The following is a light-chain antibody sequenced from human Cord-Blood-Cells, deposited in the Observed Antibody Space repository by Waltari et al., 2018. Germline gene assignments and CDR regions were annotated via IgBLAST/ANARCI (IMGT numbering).Light chain of an antibody. V-gene: IGLV6-57*01. CDR1: SGSIASNY. CDR3: QSYDSSNLV. Sequence: NFMLTQPHSVSESPGKTVTISCTRSSGSIASNYVQWYQQRPGSSPTTVIYEDNQRPPGVPGRFSCSIDTSSNPAPLTISGLKNEDEADYYCQSYDSSNLVFGRGTKLTVL. CDR2: EDN. J-gene: IGLJ2*01.